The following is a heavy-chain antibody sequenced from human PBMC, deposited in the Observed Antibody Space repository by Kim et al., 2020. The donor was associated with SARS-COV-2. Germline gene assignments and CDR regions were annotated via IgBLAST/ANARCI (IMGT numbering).Heavy chain of an antibody. Sequence: ASVKVSCKASGYTFTSYAMHWVRQAPGQRLEWMGWINAGNGNTKYSQKFQGRVTITRDTSASTAYMELSSLRSEDTAVYYCARDRASIVGASRDAFDIWGQGTMVTVSS. CDR2: INAGNGNT. V-gene: IGHV1-3*01. D-gene: IGHD1-26*01. CDR3: ARDRASIVGASRDAFDI. J-gene: IGHJ3*02. CDR1: GYTFTSYA.